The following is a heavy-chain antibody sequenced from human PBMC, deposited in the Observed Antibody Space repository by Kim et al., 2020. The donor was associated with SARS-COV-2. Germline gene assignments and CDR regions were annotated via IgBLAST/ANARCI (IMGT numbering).Heavy chain of an antibody. CDR2: LTGSGDRA. J-gene: IGHJ6*02. V-gene: IGHV3-23*01. CDR3: ARKNASLTGVLITGGMDV. D-gene: IGHD3-9*01. CDR1: GFTFNTYV. Sequence: GGSLRLSCVATGFTFNTYVLRWVRQAPGKGLEWVAALTGSGDRAQYADSVKGRFTVSRDNSRNTLYLQMNSLRVEDTAVYFCARKNASLTGVLITGGMDVWGQGTTVTVSS.